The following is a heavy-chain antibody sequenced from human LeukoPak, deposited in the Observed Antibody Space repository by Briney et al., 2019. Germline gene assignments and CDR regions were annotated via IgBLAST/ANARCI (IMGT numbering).Heavy chain of an antibody. CDR2: INPSGGST. J-gene: IGHJ4*02. CDR1: GYTLTSYY. CDR3: ARDQVVWMGPFDY. D-gene: IGHD5-12*01. V-gene: IGHV1-46*01. Sequence: GASVKVSCKAPGYTLTSYYMHWVRQAPGQGPEWMGIINPSGGSTSYAQKFQGRVTMTRDTSTSTVYMELSSLRSEDTAVYYCARDQVVWMGPFDYWGQGTLVTVSS.